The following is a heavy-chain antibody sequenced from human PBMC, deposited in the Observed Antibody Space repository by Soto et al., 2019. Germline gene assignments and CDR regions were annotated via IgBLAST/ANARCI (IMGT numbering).Heavy chain of an antibody. D-gene: IGHD3-9*01. CDR1: GGSFRSDDYF. Sequence: QVQLQESGPGLVKPSQTLSLSCFVSGGSFRSDDYFWSWIRQPPGKALEWMGYISHRGTAYYNPSLKRRLAMSIDTSNKQFSLRLRSVTAADTATYYCARGHYDVLTGFYVRYFDYWGRGTRVTVSS. CDR2: ISHRGTA. V-gene: IGHV4-30-4*01. J-gene: IGHJ4*02. CDR3: ARGHYDVLTGFYVRYFDY.